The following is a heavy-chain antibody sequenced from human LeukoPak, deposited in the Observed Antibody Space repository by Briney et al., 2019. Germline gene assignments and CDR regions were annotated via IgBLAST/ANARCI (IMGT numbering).Heavy chain of an antibody. V-gene: IGHV3-48*03. CDR2: ISSSGSTI. CDR3: ARLARSLDL. CDR1: GFTFRSYE. Sequence: GGSLRLSCAASGFTFRSYEMNWVRRAPGKGLELVADISSSGSTIKYADSVKGRFTISRDNAKNSLYLQMNSLRAEDTAVYYCARLARSLDLWGQGTLVTVSS. D-gene: IGHD3/OR15-3a*01. J-gene: IGHJ4*02.